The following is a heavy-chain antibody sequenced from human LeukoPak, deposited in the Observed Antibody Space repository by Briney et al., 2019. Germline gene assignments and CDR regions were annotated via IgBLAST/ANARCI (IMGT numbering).Heavy chain of an antibody. CDR3: AKGIVYYDFWSGTRMIAESGFDY. V-gene: IGHV3-23*01. Sequence: PGGSLRLSCAVSGFTFSSYAMSWVRQAPGKGLEWVSAISGSGGSTYYADSVKGRFTISRENSKNTLYLQMNSLRAEDTAVYYCAKGIVYYDFWSGTRMIAESGFDYWGPGTLVTVSS. CDR2: ISGSGGST. J-gene: IGHJ4*02. CDR1: GFTFSSYA. D-gene: IGHD3-3*01.